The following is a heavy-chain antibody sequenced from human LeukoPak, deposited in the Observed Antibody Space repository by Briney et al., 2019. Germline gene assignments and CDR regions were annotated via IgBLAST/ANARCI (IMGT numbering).Heavy chain of an antibody. CDR2: IYPGDSET. J-gene: IGHJ4*02. V-gene: IGHV5-51*01. CDR3: ARPARFGEFHFDY. Sequence: GESLKISCKGSGYNFSIYWIAWVRQMPGKGLEWMGIIYPGDSETRYSPSFQGQVTISADKSITTAYLQWSSLKASDTAMYYCARPARFGEFHFDYWGQGTLVTVSS. D-gene: IGHD3-10*01. CDR1: GYNFSIYW.